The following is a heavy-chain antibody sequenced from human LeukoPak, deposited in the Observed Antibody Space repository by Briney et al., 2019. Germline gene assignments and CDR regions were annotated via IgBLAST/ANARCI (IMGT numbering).Heavy chain of an antibody. J-gene: IGHJ4*02. V-gene: IGHV3-11*05. CDR2: ISSSSSYT. D-gene: IGHD1-26*01. CDR3: ARDGSGSSIVADY. Sequence: PGGSLRLSRAASGFTFSDYYMSWIRQAPGKGLEWVSYISSSSSYTNYADSVKGRFTISRDNAKNSLYLQMNSLRAEDTAVYYCARDGSGSSIVADYWGQGTLVTVSS. CDR1: GFTFSDYY.